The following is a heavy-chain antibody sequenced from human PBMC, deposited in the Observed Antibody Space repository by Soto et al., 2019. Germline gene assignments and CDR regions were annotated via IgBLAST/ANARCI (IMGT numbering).Heavy chain of an antibody. CDR3: ARGEGRLVGTWFDP. CDR2: INHSGST. J-gene: IGHJ5*02. D-gene: IGHD5-12*01. CDR1: GGSFSRYY. Sequence: SETLSLTCDVYGGSFSRYYCNWSRQPPGKGLEWLGEINHSGSTNYNPSLESRVTISLDTSKTQFSLKLTSVTAADTAVYYCARGEGRLVGTWFDPWGQGTLVTVSS. V-gene: IGHV4-34*01.